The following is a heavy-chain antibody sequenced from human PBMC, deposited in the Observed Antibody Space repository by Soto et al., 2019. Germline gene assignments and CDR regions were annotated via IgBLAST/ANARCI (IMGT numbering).Heavy chain of an antibody. CDR2: ISAYNGNT. D-gene: IGHD2-15*01. CDR3: ARDTNHCSGGSCYQIFDY. CDR1: GYTFTSYG. J-gene: IGHJ4*02. Sequence: QVQLVQSGAEVKKPGASVKVSCKASGYTFTSYGISWVRQAPGQGLEWIGWISAYNGNTNYAQKLQGRVTMTTDTSTSTAYMELRSLRSDDTAVYYCARDTNHCSGGSCYQIFDYWGQGTLVTVSS. V-gene: IGHV1-18*01.